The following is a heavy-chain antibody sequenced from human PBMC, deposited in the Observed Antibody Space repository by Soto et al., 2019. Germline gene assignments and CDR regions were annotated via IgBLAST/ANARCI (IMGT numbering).Heavy chain of an antibody. CDR3: ARSGIVGAIDY. V-gene: IGHV1-69*02. CDR2: IIPILGIA. Sequence: QVQLVQSGAEVKKPGSSVKVSCKASGGTFSSYTISWVRQAPGQGLEWMGRIIPILGIANYAQKFQGRVTITADKSTSTAYMELSRLRSEDTAVYYCARSGIVGAIDYWGQGTLVTVSS. CDR1: GGTFSSYT. D-gene: IGHD1-26*01. J-gene: IGHJ4*02.